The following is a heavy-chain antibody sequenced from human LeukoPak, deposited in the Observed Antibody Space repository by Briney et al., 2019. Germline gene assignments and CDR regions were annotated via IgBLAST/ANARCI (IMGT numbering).Heavy chain of an antibody. V-gene: IGHV3-11*01. Sequence: GGSLRLSCAASGFTFSDYFMSWIRQAPGKALEWISYISNSGSTRYYADSVKGRFTISRDNAKNSLYLQMNSLRAEDTAVYYCARDGAQVGQQLAVDAFDIWGQGTMVTVSS. D-gene: IGHD6-13*01. CDR3: ARDGAQVGQQLAVDAFDI. CDR1: GFTFSDYF. J-gene: IGHJ3*02. CDR2: ISNSGSTR.